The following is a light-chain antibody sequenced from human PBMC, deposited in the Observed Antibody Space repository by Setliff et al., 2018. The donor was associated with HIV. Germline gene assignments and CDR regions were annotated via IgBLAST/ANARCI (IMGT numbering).Light chain of an antibody. CDR2: EGS. CDR3: CSYVTTNTYV. Sequence: QSALTQPASVSGSPGQSITISCTGTSSDVGSYNLVSWYQQHPGKAPKLMIYEGSKRPSGVSNRFSGSKSGNTASLTISGLQTEDEADYYCCSYVTTNTYVVGTGTKVTVL. J-gene: IGLJ1*01. CDR1: SSDVGSYNL. V-gene: IGLV2-23*01.